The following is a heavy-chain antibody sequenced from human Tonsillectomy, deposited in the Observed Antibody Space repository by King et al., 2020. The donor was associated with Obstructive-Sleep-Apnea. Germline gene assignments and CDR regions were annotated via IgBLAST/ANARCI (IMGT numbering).Heavy chain of an antibody. CDR2: ISAYNGTT. D-gene: IGHD6-19*01. V-gene: IGHV1-18*04. CDR1: GYTFTSYG. J-gene: IGHJ4*02. CDR3: ARDSNIAVAGYFDY. Sequence: VQLVESVAEVKKPGASVKVSCKASGYTFTSYGISWVRQAPGQGLEWMGWISAYNGTTNYAQKPQGRVTMTPDTSTSTAYMELRSLRSDDTAVYYCARDSNIAVAGYFDYWGQGTLVTVSS.